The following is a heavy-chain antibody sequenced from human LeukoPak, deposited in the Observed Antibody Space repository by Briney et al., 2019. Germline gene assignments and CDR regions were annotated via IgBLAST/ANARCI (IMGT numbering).Heavy chain of an antibody. V-gene: IGHV3-66*01. Sequence: GGSLRLSCAASGFTVSSNYMSWVRQAPGKGLEWVSVIYSGGSTYYADSVKGRFTISRDNAKNSLYLQMNSLRAEDTAVYYCARDDYGGRPGWAFDIWGQGTMVTVSS. CDR3: ARDDYGGRPGWAFDI. CDR1: GFTVSSNY. D-gene: IGHD4-23*01. J-gene: IGHJ3*02. CDR2: IYSGGST.